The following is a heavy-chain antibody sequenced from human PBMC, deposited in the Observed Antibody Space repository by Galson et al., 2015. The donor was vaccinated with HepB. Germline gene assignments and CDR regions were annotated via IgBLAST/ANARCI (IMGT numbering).Heavy chain of an antibody. J-gene: IGHJ6*03. CDR3: VKGGLGFLDHYYYMDT. CDR1: GFTFRSYA. CDR2: IIRSGTTK. D-gene: IGHD3/OR15-3a*01. V-gene: IGHV3-23*05. Sequence: LRLSCADDGFTFRSYAMSSARHTPSTGLEWVEAIIRSGTTKYSADSIKGRFTISKDTSKNTLYLHMDSLRVDDTAVYYCVKGGLGFLDHYYYMDTWGKGTTVTVSS.